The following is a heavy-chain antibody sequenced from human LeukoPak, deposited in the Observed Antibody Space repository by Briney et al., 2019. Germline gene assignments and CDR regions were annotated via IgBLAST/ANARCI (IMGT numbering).Heavy chain of an antibody. Sequence: TSLRLSCAASGFTFSGYAMHWVRQAPGKGLEWVAVMSYDGSNKYYVDSVKGRFTVSRDNSKNTLYLQMNSLTTEDTAVYYCATDLSSYCSGGYCFLSYWGQGTLVTVSS. D-gene: IGHD2-15*01. V-gene: IGHV3-30*03. CDR3: ATDLSSYCSGGYCFLSY. CDR1: GFTFSGYA. J-gene: IGHJ4*02. CDR2: MSYDGSNK.